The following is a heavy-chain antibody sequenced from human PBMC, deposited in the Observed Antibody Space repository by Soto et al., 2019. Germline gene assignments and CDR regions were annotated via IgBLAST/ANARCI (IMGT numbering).Heavy chain of an antibody. CDR3: ATKEGFAY. Sequence: EVQLMESGGGLVQPGGSLRLSCAASGFTFSSETMFWVRQGPGKGLEHISAISKNGDSTYYADSVKGRVTISRDNSKNTLYLQMGSLRAEDMAVYYCATKEGFAYWGQGTLVTVSS. V-gene: IGHV3-64*07. J-gene: IGHJ4*02. CDR2: ISKNGDST. CDR1: GFTFSSET.